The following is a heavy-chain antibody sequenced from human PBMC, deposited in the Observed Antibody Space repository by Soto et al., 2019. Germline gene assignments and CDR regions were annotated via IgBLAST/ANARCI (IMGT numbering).Heavy chain of an antibody. J-gene: IGHJ6*02. CDR2: ISYDGSNK. CDR3: ARGLRGKIKTQNPYGMDV. D-gene: IGHD3-16*01. CDR1: GFTFSSYA. Sequence: LRLSCAASGFTFSSYAMHWVRQAPGKGLEWVAVISYDGSNKYYADSVKGRFTISRDNSKNTLYLQMNSLRAEDTAVYYCARGLRGKIKTQNPYGMDVWGQGTTVTVSS. V-gene: IGHV3-30-3*01.